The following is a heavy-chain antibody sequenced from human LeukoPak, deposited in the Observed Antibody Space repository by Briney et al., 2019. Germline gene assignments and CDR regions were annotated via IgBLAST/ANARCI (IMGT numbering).Heavy chain of an antibody. CDR3: GRSGFCNSVSCYGLDL. CDR1: GFSFSDYA. J-gene: IGHJ4*02. V-gene: IGHV3-21*01. D-gene: IGHD2-2*01. Sequence: GGSLRLSCAASGFSFSDYAMDWVRQAPGKGLEWVSAIDTTSAYIYYADSVKGRFTISRDNAKSSVSLQMNSLRAEDTAVYYCGRSGFCNSVSCYGLDLWGQGTLVTVSS. CDR2: IDTTSAYI.